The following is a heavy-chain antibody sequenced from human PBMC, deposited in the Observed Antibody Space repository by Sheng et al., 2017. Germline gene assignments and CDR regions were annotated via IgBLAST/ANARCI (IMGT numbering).Heavy chain of an antibody. Sequence: EVQLVESGGGLVQPGGSLRLSCAASGFTFSDYWMNWVRQAPGTGLEWVANIKPDGSEKNYVDSVKGRFTISRDNAKNSVYLQMDSLRVEDAAVYYCARGGAHWNWGQGTLVTVSS. CDR3: ARGGAHWN. D-gene: IGHD1-1*01. CDR2: IKPDGSEK. V-gene: IGHV3-7*01. CDR1: GFTFSDYW. J-gene: IGHJ1*01.